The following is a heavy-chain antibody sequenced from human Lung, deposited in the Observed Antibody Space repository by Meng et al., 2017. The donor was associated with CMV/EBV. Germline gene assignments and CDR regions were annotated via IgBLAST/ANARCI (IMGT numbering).Heavy chain of an antibody. V-gene: IGHV1-69*10. D-gene: IGHD2/OR15-2a*01. CDR3: ARGRGNQPLFDF. CDR2: LIPVLNKA. CDR1: GGSFRTFT. Sequence: QVQLGQSGGEVKNPGAPVKVACKASGGSFRTFTFSWVRQAPGQGLGWMGGLIPVLNKAKSAPRFQDRVTFTAKETTTTAYMELGSLTFEGTAVYFCARGRGNQPLFDFWGQGTLVTVSS. J-gene: IGHJ4*02.